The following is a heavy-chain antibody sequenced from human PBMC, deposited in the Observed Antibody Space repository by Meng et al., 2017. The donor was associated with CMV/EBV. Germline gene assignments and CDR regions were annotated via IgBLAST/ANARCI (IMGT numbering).Heavy chain of an antibody. Sequence: LRLSCTVSGGSISSSSYYWSWIRQHPGKGLEWIGYIYYSGSTYYNPSLKSRVTISVDTSKNQFSLKLSSVTAADTAVYYCARDLEEARLRWFDPWGQGTLVTVSS. J-gene: IGHJ5*02. CDR2: IYYSGST. V-gene: IGHV4-31*03. CDR1: GGSISSSSYY. CDR3: ARDLEEARLRWFDP. D-gene: IGHD5-12*01.